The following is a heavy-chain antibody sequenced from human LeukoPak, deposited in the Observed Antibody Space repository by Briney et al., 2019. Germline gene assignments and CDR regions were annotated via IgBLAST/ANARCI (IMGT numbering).Heavy chain of an antibody. CDR2: INPNSGGT. D-gene: IGHD3-22*01. J-gene: IGHJ4*02. Sequence: ASETVSCKASGGTFSSYAISWVRQAPGQGLEWMGRINPNSGGTNYAQKFQGRVTMTRDTSISTAYMELSRLRSDDTAVYYCARAGYYYDSSGYRPAYYFDYWGQGTLVTVSS. CDR3: ARAGYYYDSSGYRPAYYFDY. CDR1: GGTFSSYA. V-gene: IGHV1-2*06.